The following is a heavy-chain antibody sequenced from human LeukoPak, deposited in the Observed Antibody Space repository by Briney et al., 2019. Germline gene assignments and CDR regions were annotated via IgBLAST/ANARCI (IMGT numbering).Heavy chain of an antibody. V-gene: IGHV1-3*01. CDR2: INAGNGNT. CDR3: ARDILYYDSSGYYYSDYYYYGMDV. D-gene: IGHD3-22*01. J-gene: IGHJ6*02. CDR1: GYTSTSYA. Sequence: ASVKVSCKASGYTSTSYAMHWVRQAPGQRLEWMGWINAGNGNTKYSQKFQGRVTITRDTSASTAYMELSSLRSEDTAVYYCARDILYYDSSGYYYSDYYYYGMDVWGQGTTVTVSS.